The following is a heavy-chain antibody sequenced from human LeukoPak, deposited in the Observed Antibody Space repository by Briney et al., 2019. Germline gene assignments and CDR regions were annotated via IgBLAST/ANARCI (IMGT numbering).Heavy chain of an antibody. CDR3: ARLLGALDY. CDR1: GFTFSSSA. J-gene: IGHJ4*02. CDR2: ISSNGGST. D-gene: IGHD1-26*01. Sequence: GGSLRLSCAASGFTFSSSAMHWVRQAPGKGLEHVSAISSNGGSTYYANSVKGRFTISRDNSKNTLYLQMGSLRAEDMAVYYCARLLGALDYWGQGTLATVSS. V-gene: IGHV3-64*01.